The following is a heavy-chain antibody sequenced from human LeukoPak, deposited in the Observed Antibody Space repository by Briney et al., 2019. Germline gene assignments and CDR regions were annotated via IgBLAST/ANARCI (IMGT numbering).Heavy chain of an antibody. V-gene: IGHV3-30-3*01. CDR2: ISYDGSKK. CDR3: SQGLLS. CDR1: GFTFSNYN. Sequence: GGSLRLSCAASGFTFSNYNMNWVRQAPGKGLQWVAFISYDGSKKHCADSVQGRCTISRDNSKNTLSLQLNSLRPDDTAVFYCSQGLLSWGQGTLLTVAA. J-gene: IGHJ5*02.